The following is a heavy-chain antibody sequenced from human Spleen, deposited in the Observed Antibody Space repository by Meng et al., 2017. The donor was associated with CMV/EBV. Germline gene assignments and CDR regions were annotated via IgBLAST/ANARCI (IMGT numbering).Heavy chain of an antibody. V-gene: IGHV4-39*07. J-gene: IGHJ6*02. Sequence: GSLRLSCTVSGGSISSSSYYWGWIRQPPGKGLEWIGSIYYSGSTYYNPSLKSRVTISVDTSKNQFSLKLSSVTAADTAVYYCARDRTGGDYGMDVWGQGTTVTVSS. CDR3: ARDRTGGDYGMDV. CDR1: GGSISSSSYY. D-gene: IGHD3-10*01. CDR2: IYYSGST.